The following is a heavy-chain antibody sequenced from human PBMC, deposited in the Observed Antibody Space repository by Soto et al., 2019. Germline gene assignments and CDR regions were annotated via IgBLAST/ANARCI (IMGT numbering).Heavy chain of an antibody. CDR1: GYSFTSYW. CDR3: ARRRRSSVLTGAPYGMDV. CDR2: IDPTDSFT. D-gene: IGHD6-19*01. Sequence: GESLKISCKTSGYSFTSYWISWVRQMPGKGLEWMGRIDPTDSFTSYSPPFQGHVRISADRSISTAYLQWSGLKASDTATYYCARRRRSSVLTGAPYGMDVWGQGTTVTVSS. J-gene: IGHJ6*02. V-gene: IGHV5-10-1*01.